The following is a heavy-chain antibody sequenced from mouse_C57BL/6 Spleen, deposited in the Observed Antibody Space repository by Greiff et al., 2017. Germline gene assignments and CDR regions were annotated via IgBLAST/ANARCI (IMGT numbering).Heavy chain of an antibody. Sequence: EVQVVESEGGLVQPGSSMKLSCTASGFTFSDYYMAWVHQVPEKGLEWVANINYDGSSTYYLDSLKSRFIISRDNAKNILYLQMSSLKSEDTATYYCAREVVTTGAFDYWGQGTTLTVSS. CDR3: AREVVTTGAFDY. V-gene: IGHV5-16*01. D-gene: IGHD2-2*01. CDR2: INYDGSST. CDR1: GFTFSDYY. J-gene: IGHJ2*01.